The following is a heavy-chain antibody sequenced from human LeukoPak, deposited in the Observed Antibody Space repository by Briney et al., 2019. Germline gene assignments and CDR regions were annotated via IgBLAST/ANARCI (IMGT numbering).Heavy chain of an antibody. CDR3: AREGADDSSGYYPKKIGVS. D-gene: IGHD3-22*01. Sequence: SSETLSLTCAVYGGSFSGYYWSWIRQPPGKGLEWIGEINHSGSTNYNPSLKSRVTISVDKSKNQFSLKLSSVTAADTAVYYCAREGADDSSGYYPKKIGVSWGQGTLVTVSS. CDR1: GGSFSGYY. J-gene: IGHJ4*02. CDR2: INHSGST. V-gene: IGHV4-34*01.